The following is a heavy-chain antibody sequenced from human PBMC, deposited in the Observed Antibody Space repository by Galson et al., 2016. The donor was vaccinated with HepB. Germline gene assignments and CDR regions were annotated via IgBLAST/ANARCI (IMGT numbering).Heavy chain of an antibody. CDR1: GFTFSYYW. CDR2: VNQDGGEK. CDR3: ARDGLGTVAAASALGN. V-gene: IGHV3-7*01. J-gene: IGHJ4*02. Sequence: SLRLSCAASGFTFSYYWMSWVRQAPGKGLEWVANVNQDGGEKYYVDSVKGRFTISRDNAKNLLYLQMNSLRDEDTAVYYCARDGLGTVAAASALGNWGQGTLVTVSS. D-gene: IGHD6-25*01.